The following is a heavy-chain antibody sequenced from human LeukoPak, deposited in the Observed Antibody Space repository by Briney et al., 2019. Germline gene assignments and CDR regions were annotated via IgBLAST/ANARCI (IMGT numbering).Heavy chain of an antibody. J-gene: IGHJ4*02. V-gene: IGHV1-46*01. CDR3: ARDLNSSGWCGVGDY. CDR2: INPSGGST. CDR1: GYTFTSYY. D-gene: IGHD6-19*01. Sequence: SCAASGYTFTSYYMHWVRQAPGQGLEWMGIINPSGGSTSYAQKFQGRVTMTRDTSTSTVYMELSSLRSEDTAVYYCARDLNSSGWCGVGDYWGQGTLVTVSS.